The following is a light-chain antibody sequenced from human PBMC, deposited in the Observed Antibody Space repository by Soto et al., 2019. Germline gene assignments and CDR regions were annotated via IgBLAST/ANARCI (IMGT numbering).Light chain of an antibody. J-gene: IGLJ1*01. V-gene: IGLV2-14*01. CDR3: SSYTSSSTYV. Sequence: QSALTQPASVSGSPGQSITISCTGTSSDVGGYNFVSWYQQHPGKAPKLMIYDVSSRPSGVSNCFSGSKSGNTASLTISGLQAEDEADYYCSSYTSSSTYVFGTGTKLTVL. CDR2: DVS. CDR1: SSDVGGYNF.